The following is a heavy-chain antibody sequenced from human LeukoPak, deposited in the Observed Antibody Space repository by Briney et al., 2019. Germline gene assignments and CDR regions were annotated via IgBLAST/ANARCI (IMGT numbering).Heavy chain of an antibody. V-gene: IGHV4-59*01. J-gene: IGHJ5*01. CDR2: IYYSGST. CDR1: GGSLSSYY. CDR3: ARGRARDGSYPWLDS. D-gene: IGHD3-10*01. Sequence: PSETLSLTCTISGGSLSSYYWTWIRQPPGKGLESIGYIYYSGSTNYNPSLKSRVTISVDTSKNQFSLKLSSVTAADTAVYYCARGRARDGSYPWLDSWGQGTLVTVSS.